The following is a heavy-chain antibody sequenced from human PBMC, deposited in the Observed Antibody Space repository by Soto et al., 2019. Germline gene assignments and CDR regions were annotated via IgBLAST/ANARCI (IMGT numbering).Heavy chain of an antibody. J-gene: IGHJ5*02. Sequence: QITLKESGPPLVKPTQTLTLTCTFSGFSLSTSGVGVGWIRQPPGKALEWLALIYWDDDKRYSPSLKSRLTITKDTSKNQVVLTMTNMDPVDTATYYCAHRLGEQWLDKTLNWFDPWGQGTLVTVSS. D-gene: IGHD6-19*01. CDR2: IYWDDDK. CDR3: AHRLGEQWLDKTLNWFDP. CDR1: GFSLSTSGVG. V-gene: IGHV2-5*02.